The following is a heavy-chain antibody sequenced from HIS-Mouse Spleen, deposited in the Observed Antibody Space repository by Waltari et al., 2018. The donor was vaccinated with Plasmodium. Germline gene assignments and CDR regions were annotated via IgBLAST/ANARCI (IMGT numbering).Heavy chain of an antibody. CDR1: GGSIRSYY. CDR3: ARTIITMIDAFDI. V-gene: IGHV4-4*07. CDR2: IYTSGST. Sequence: QVQLQESGPGLVKPSETLSLTCTVSGGSIRSYYWRWIRQPAGKGLEWIGRIYTSGSTNYNPSLKSRVTMSVDTSKNQFSLKLSSVTAADTAVYYCARTIITMIDAFDIWGQGTMVTVSS. J-gene: IGHJ3*02. D-gene: IGHD3-22*01.